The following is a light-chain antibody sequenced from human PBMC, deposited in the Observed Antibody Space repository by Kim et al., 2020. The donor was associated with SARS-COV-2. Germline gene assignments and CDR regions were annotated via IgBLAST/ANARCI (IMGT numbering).Light chain of an antibody. V-gene: IGLV5-37*01. CDR3: MIWPTSDSGV. Sequence: CTLPSDINVDHCNIYWYQQKPGSPPRYRLYYYSDSNKGQGSGVPSRFSGSKDASANTGISLISGLQSEDEADYYCMIWPTSDSGVFGGGTQLTVL. CDR1: SDINVDHCN. CDR2: YYSDSNK. J-gene: IGLJ3*02.